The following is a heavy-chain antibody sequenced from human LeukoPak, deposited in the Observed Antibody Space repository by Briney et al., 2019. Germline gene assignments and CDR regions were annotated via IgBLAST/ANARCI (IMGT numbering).Heavy chain of an antibody. CDR1: GFTVSSNY. D-gene: IGHD1-26*01. V-gene: IGHV3-53*01. CDR2: IYSGGST. CDR3: ARDSTSGGLDY. Sequence: PGGSLRLSCAASGFTVSSNYMSWVRQAPGKGREWVSVIYSGGSTYYADSVKGRFTISRDNSKNTLYLQMNSLRAEDTAVYYCARDSTSGGLDYWGQGTLVTVSS. J-gene: IGHJ4*02.